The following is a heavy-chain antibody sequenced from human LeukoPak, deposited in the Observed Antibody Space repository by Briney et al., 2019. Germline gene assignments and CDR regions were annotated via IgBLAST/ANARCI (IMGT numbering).Heavy chain of an antibody. CDR3: ARDWAVTPRYFDL. D-gene: IGHD4-17*01. CDR1: GFTFSSYE. V-gene: IGHV3-48*03. J-gene: IGHJ2*01. Sequence: GGSLRLSCAASGFTFSSYEMNWVRQAPGKGLEWVSYISSSGSTIYYADSVKGGFTISRDNAKNSLYLQMNSLRAEDTAVYYCARDWAVTPRYFDLWGRGTLVTVSS. CDR2: ISSSGSTI.